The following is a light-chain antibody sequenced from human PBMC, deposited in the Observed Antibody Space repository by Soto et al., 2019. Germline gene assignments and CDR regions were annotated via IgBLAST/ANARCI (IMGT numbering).Light chain of an antibody. V-gene: IGKV3D-11*01. CDR1: QGIGDT. J-gene: IGKJ5*01. Sequence: EIVLTQSPATLSLSPGEGVTLSCRASQGIGDTLAWYQHKPGQTPRLLIYDAYNRATGIPPRFSGSGSGTDFTLTISSLEPEDSAVYYCQQRHMWPITFGQGTRLEIK. CDR3: QQRHMWPIT. CDR2: DAY.